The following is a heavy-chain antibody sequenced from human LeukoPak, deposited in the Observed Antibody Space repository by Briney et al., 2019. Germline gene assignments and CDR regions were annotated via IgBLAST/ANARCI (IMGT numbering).Heavy chain of an antibody. CDR3: ARVASDSNGWYHFDY. CDR1: GFTFSSYA. D-gene: IGHD6-19*01. CDR2: ISGSGGST. V-gene: IGHV3-23*01. Sequence: GGSLRLSCAASGFTFSSYAMSWVRQAPGKGLEWVSAISGSGGSTYYADSVKGRFTISRDNSKNTLYLQMNSLRAEDTAVYYCARVASDSNGWYHFDYWGQGTLVTVSS. J-gene: IGHJ4*02.